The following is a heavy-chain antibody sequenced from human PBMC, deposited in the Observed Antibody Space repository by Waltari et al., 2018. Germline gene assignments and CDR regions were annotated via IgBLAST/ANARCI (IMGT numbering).Heavy chain of an antibody. D-gene: IGHD3-10*01. J-gene: IGHJ4*02. CDR1: AFSLTSTGVA. CDR2: IDWDDEK. CDR3: VEGWFYCDY. V-gene: IGHV2-5*02. Sequence: QITFKESGPTLVKPTQTLTLTCTFSAFSLTSTGVAVSWILQPPGKALEWLALIDWDDEKWYSPSLKSRLTITKDTSRHQVVLTMTNMDPVDTAKYYCVEGWFYCDYWGQGTLVTVSS.